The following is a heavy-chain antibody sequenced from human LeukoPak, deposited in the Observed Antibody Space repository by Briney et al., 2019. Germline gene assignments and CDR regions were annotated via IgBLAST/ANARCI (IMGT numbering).Heavy chain of an antibody. CDR1: GFTFSNYA. D-gene: IGHD2-2*02. J-gene: IGHJ4*02. V-gene: IGHV3-23*01. CDR3: AKLGTDCSSTSCYRRSFDY. Sequence: GGSLRLSCAASGFTFSNYAMSWVRQAPGKGLEWVSDMSDTGAYTNYLGSVRGRFTISRDYSENMLYLQMNSLRVEDTAVYYCAKLGTDCSSTSCYRRSFDYSGQGTLVPVSS. CDR2: MSDTGAYT.